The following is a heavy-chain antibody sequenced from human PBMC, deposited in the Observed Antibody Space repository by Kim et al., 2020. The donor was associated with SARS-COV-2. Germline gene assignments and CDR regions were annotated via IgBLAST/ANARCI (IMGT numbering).Heavy chain of an antibody. D-gene: IGHD3-10*01. V-gene: IGHV3-11*05. CDR3: ARVAPSATNYFYSGLDV. J-gene: IGHJ6*01. Sequence: GGSLRLSCAGSGFSFSDHYLSWIRQAPGKGLEWVSYISYTNTFTDYADSVKGRFTISRDNAKNSLFLQMNNLRVEDTAVYYCARVAPSATNYFYSGLDV. CDR2: ISYTNTFT. CDR1: GFSFSDHY.